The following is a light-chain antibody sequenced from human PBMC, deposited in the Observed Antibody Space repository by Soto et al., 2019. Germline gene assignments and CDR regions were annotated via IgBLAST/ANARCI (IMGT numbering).Light chain of an antibody. Sequence: DIVLTQSPGTLSLSPGERATLSCRASQSVSSNHLAWYQQKPGQDPRLLSYGGSSRSPGIPVRFSGSGSETDFTLTINRLEPEDFAVYYCQQYSSSRTFGQGTKVAIK. J-gene: IGKJ1*01. CDR3: QQYSSSRT. CDR1: QSVSSNH. V-gene: IGKV3-20*01. CDR2: GGS.